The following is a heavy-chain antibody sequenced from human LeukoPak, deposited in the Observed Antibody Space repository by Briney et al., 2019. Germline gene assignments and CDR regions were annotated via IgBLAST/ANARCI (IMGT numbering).Heavy chain of an antibody. J-gene: IGHJ5*02. V-gene: IGHV1-2*02. CDR2: INPNSGGT. CDR1: GYTFTGYY. Sequence: GASVKVSCKASGYTFTGYYTHWVRQAPGQGLEWMGWINPNSGGTNYAQKFQGRVTMTRDTSISTAYMELSRLRSDDTAVYYCARYSSRGGWFDPWGQGTLVTVSS. D-gene: IGHD6-13*01. CDR3: ARYSSRGGWFDP.